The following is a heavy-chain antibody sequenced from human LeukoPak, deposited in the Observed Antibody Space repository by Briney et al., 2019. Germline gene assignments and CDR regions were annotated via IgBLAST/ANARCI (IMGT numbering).Heavy chain of an antibody. J-gene: IGHJ4*02. CDR3: ARIYPRLAAAGN. CDR2: IYSGGST. V-gene: IGHV3-66*01. Sequence: GGSLRLSCAASGFTFSSYWMNWVRQAPGKGLEWVSVIYSGGSTYYADSVKGRFTISRDNSKNTLYLQMNSLRADDTAVYYCARIYPRLAAAGNWGQGTLVTVSS. D-gene: IGHD6-13*01. CDR1: GFTFSSYW.